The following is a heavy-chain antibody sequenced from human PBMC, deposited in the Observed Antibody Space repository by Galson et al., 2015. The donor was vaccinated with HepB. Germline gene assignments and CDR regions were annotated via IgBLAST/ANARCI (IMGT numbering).Heavy chain of an antibody. J-gene: IGHJ6*02. Sequence: SLRLSCAASGFTFSSYSMNWVRQAPGKGLEWVSSISSSSSYIYYADSVKGRFTISRDNAKNSLYLQMNSLRAEDTAVYYCARENDFWSGSQQPDYGMDVWGQGTTVTVSS. D-gene: IGHD3-3*01. CDR3: ARENDFWSGSQQPDYGMDV. V-gene: IGHV3-21*01. CDR1: GFTFSSYS. CDR2: ISSSSSYI.